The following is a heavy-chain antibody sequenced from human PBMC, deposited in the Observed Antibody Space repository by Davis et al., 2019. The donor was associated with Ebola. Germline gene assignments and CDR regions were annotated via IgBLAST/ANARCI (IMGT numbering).Heavy chain of an antibody. CDR1: GFTFNNHA. Sequence: GESLKISCAASGFTFNNHAMHWVRQAPGKGLEYVSGISSHAFRTEYASSVRGRFTISKDDSRDTLYLQMDSLRVEDTAVYYCAKDRDYDFWTGSPTGFDNWGQGTLVTVSS. J-gene: IGHJ5*02. CDR2: ISSHAFRT. D-gene: IGHD3-3*01. CDR3: AKDRDYDFWTGSPTGFDN. V-gene: IGHV3-64*01.